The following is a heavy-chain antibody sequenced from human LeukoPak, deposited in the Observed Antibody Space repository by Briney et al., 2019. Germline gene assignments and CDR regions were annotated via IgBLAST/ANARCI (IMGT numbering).Heavy chain of an antibody. CDR1: VDSIRIYY. CDR2: FYTSGTT. Sequence: SETLSLTCSLSVDSIRIYYSRWVPDPPEGGLEWSGYFYTSGTTKYNPSLKCRATITVDTSKNQFSLKLSSVTAADTAVYYWANHVDNWDRHFDYWGQGTLVTVSS. CDR3: ANHVDNWDRHFDY. D-gene: IGHD1/OR15-1a*01. V-gene: IGHV4-4*09. J-gene: IGHJ4*02.